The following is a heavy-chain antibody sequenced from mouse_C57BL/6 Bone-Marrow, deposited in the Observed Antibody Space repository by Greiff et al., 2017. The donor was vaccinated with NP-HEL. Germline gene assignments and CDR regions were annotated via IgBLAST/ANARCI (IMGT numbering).Heavy chain of an antibody. CDR1: GYAFSSSW. Sequence: QVQLKQSGPELVKPGASVKISCKASGYAFSSSWMNWVKQRPGKGLEWIGRIYPGDGDTNYNGKFKGKATLTADKSSSTAYMQLSSLTSEDSAVYFCARYGYYGSSWYFDVWGTGTTVTVSS. CDR2: IYPGDGDT. D-gene: IGHD1-1*01. J-gene: IGHJ1*03. CDR3: ARYGYYGSSWYFDV. V-gene: IGHV1-82*01.